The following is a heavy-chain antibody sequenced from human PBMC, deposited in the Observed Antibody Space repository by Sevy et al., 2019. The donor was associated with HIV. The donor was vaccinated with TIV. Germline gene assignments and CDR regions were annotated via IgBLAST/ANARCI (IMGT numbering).Heavy chain of an antibody. CDR1: GYTLTELS. D-gene: IGHD3-3*01. Sequence: ASVKVSCKVSGYTLTELSMHWVRQAPGKGLEWMGGFDPEDGETIYAQKFQGRVTMTEDTSTDTAYMELSSLRSEDTAVYYCETYRRYDFWSGPGGITSPRSRSYYFDYWGQGTLVTVSS. CDR2: FDPEDGET. CDR3: ETYRRYDFWSGPGGITSPRSRSYYFDY. J-gene: IGHJ4*02. V-gene: IGHV1-24*01.